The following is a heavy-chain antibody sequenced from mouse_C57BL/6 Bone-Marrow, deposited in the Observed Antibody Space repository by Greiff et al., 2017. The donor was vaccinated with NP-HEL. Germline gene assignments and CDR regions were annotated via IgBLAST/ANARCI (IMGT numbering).Heavy chain of an antibody. Sequence: QVQLQQSGAELVKPGASVKISCKASGYAFSSYWMNWVKQRPGKGLEWIGQIYPVDGDTNYNGKFKGKATLTADKSSSTAYMQLSSLTSEDSAVYFCARRDRYGSSYEGFAYWGQGTLVTVSA. V-gene: IGHV1-80*01. CDR1: GYAFSSYW. CDR2: IYPVDGDT. J-gene: IGHJ3*01. D-gene: IGHD1-1*01. CDR3: ARRDRYGSSYEGFAY.